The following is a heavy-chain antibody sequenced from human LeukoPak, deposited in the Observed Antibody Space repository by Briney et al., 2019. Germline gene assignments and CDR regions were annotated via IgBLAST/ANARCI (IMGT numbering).Heavy chain of an antibody. D-gene: IGHD3-10*01. CDR3: AVAYYYGSGYAFDI. CDR2: INSDSNYI. J-gene: IGHJ3*02. CDR1: GFTFSSYS. V-gene: IGHV3-21*01. Sequence: GGSLRLSCAASGFTFSSYSMNWVRQAPGKGLEWVSSINSDSNYIYYADSVQGRFTISRDNAKNSLYLQMNSLRAEDTAVYYCAVAYYYGSGYAFDIWGQGTKVTVPS.